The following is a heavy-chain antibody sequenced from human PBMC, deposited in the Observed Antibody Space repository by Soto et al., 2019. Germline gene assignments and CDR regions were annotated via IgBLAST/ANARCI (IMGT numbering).Heavy chain of an antibody. J-gene: IGHJ4*02. Sequence: GGSLRLSCAASGFTFSSYGMHWVRQAPGKGLEWVAVISYDGSNKYYADSVKGRFTISRDNSKNTLYLQMNSLRAEDTAVYYCAKDTTVGASYFDYWGQGTPVTVSS. CDR2: ISYDGSNK. CDR1: GFTFSSYG. D-gene: IGHD1-26*01. CDR3: AKDTTVGASYFDY. V-gene: IGHV3-30*18.